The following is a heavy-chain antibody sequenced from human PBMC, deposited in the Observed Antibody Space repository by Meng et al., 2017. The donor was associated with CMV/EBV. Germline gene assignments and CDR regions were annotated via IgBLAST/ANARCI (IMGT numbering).Heavy chain of an antibody. D-gene: IGHD2-2*02. CDR3: AKISGRTVSPYCSSTSCYTGRGYFDY. CDR2: VSYDGSNK. V-gene: IGHV3-30-3*02. CDR1: GFIFSTYA. J-gene: IGHJ4*02. Sequence: GGSLRLSCTVSGFIFSTYAMHWVRQAPGKGLEGVALVSYDGSNKYYADSVKGRFTISRDNSKNTLYLQMNSLRAGDTAVYYCAKISGRTVSPYCSSTSCYTGRGYFDYWGQGTLVTVSS.